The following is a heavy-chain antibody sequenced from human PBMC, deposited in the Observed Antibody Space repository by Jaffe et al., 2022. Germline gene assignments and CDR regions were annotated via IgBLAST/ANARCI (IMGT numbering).Heavy chain of an antibody. CDR2: IKQDGSEK. D-gene: IGHD3-9*01. J-gene: IGHJ4*02. V-gene: IGHV3-7*01. CDR1: GFTFSSYW. CDR3: ARDLPYYDILTGYPTFDY. Sequence: EVQLVESGGGLVQPGGSLRLSCAASGFTFSSYWMSWVRQAPGKGLEWVANIKQDGSEKYYVDSVKGRFTISRDNAKNSLYLQMNSLRAEDTAVYYCARDLPYYDILTGYPTFDYWGQGTLVTVSS.